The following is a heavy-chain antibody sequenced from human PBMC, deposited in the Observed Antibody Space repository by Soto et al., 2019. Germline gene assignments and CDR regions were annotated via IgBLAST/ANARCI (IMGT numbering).Heavy chain of an antibody. Sequence: GASVKVSCTASGYTFTSYYMHWVRQAPGQGLEWMGIINPSGGSTSYAQKFQGRGTMTRDTSTSTAYMELSSLRSEDTAVYYCARDLICSGGSCYSQLFDYWGRGTLVTVSS. D-gene: IGHD2-15*01. J-gene: IGHJ4*02. CDR3: ARDLICSGGSCYSQLFDY. CDR2: INPSGGST. V-gene: IGHV1-46*01. CDR1: GYTFTSYY.